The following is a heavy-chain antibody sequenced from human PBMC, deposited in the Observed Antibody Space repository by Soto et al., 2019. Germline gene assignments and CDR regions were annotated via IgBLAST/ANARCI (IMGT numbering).Heavy chain of an antibody. V-gene: IGHV3-23*01. CDR1: GFAFSNFH. Sequence: EMQVLESGGGLVQPGGSLRLSCAASGFAFSNFHMNWVRQAPGKGLQWVATIGGAGNDIHYADSVEGRFTVSRDNSKNTLHLLMDGLRDEDTAIYYCAKRFSDAWEAGMDVWGQGTTVTVSS. CDR3: AKRFSDAWEAGMDV. J-gene: IGHJ6*02. D-gene: IGHD1-26*01. CDR2: IGGAGNDI.